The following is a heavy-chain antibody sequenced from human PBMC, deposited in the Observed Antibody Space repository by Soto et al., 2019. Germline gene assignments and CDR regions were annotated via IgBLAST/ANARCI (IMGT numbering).Heavy chain of an antibody. CDR3: ARDRWNDYVWGSYHIDY. V-gene: IGHV1-18*01. D-gene: IGHD3-16*02. Sequence: QVQLVQSGAEVKKPEASVKVSCKASGYTFTSYGISWVRQAPGQGLEWMGWISAYNGNTNYAQKLQGRVTMTTDTSTSTAYMELRSLRSDDTAVYYCARDRWNDYVWGSYHIDYWGQGTLVTVSS. CDR1: GYTFTSYG. CDR2: ISAYNGNT. J-gene: IGHJ4*02.